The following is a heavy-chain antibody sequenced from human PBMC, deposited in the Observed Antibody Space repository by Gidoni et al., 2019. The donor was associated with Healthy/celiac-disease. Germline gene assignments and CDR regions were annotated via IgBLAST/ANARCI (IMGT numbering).Heavy chain of an antibody. CDR3: ARALGYCSGGSCLKAYYYYGMDV. CDR2: INPNSGGT. CDR1: GYTFTGYY. Sequence: QVQLVQSGAEVKKPGASVKVSCKASGYTFTGYYMHWVRQAPGQGLEWMGWINPNSGGTNYAQKFQGRVTMTRDTSISTAYMELSRLRSDDTAVYYCARALGYCSGGSCLKAYYYYGMDVWGQGTTVTVSS. J-gene: IGHJ6*02. V-gene: IGHV1-2*02. D-gene: IGHD2-15*01.